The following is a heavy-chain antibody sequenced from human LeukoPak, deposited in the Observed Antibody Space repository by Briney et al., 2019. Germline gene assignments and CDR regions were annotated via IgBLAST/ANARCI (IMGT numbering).Heavy chain of an antibody. Sequence: GGSLRLSCAASGFTFSSYVMHWVRQAPGKGLEWVAIISYDGSNEYYADSVKGRFTISRDNSKNTLYLQMNSLRAADTAVYYCAKHGLPLVVISAPLDYWGQGTLVTVSS. CDR2: ISYDGSNE. CDR1: GFTFSSYV. CDR3: AKHGLPLVVISAPLDY. D-gene: IGHD2-15*01. V-gene: IGHV3-30*04. J-gene: IGHJ4*02.